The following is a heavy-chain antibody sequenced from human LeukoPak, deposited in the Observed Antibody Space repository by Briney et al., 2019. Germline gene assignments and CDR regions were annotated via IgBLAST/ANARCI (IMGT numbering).Heavy chain of an antibody. J-gene: IGHJ4*02. D-gene: IGHD1-26*01. CDR2: ISNSGYTI. CDR3: ARGDLTDIVLYLDL. Sequence: GGSLRLSCVASGFTFRSYEMNWVRQAPGRGLEWVSCISNSGYTIDYGDSVRGRFTISRDNAKNSLYLQMNSLRAEDTAIYYCARGDLTDIVLYLDLWGQGTLVTVSS. CDR1: GFTFRSYE. V-gene: IGHV3-48*03.